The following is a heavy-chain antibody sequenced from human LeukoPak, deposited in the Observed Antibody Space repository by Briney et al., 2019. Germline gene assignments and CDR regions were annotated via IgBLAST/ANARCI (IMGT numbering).Heavy chain of an antibody. Sequence: PSETLSLTCAVSTHSISIHYWSCIRHPPGQGLEWIGYFSYIGSTNYNPSLKSRVTISIDTSKNQFSLKLRSVTAADTAVYYCARDLITVTKGFDIWGQGTMVSVSS. CDR3: ARDLITVTKGFDI. D-gene: IGHD4-17*01. J-gene: IGHJ3*02. V-gene: IGHV4-59*11. CDR1: THSISIHY. CDR2: FSYIGST.